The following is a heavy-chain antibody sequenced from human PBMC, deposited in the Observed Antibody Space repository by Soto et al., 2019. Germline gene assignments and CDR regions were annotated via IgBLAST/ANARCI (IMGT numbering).Heavy chain of an antibody. J-gene: IGHJ6*02. CDR3: ASPTWNYGDYYYGMDV. Sequence: PSETLSLTCTVSGGSISSSSYYWGWIRQPPGKGLEWIGSFYYSGSTYYNPSLKSRVTISVDTSKNQFSLKLSSVTAADTAVYYCASPTWNYGDYYYGMDVWGQGTTVTVSS. CDR2: FYYSGST. D-gene: IGHD1-7*01. V-gene: IGHV4-39*01. CDR1: GGSISSSSYY.